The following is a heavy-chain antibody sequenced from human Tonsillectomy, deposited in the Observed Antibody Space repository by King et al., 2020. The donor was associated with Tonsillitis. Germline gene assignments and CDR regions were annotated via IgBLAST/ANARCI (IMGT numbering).Heavy chain of an antibody. D-gene: IGHD6-13*01. CDR3: TTGGAAQD. V-gene: IGHV3-15*01. J-gene: IGHJ4*02. CDR1: GFTFSNAW. Sequence: VQLVESGGGLVKPGGSLRLSCAASGFTFSNAWMSWVRQTPGKGLEWVGRIKNKADGGTTDYAAPVKGRFTISRDDSKTTLYLQMNSLKTEDTAVYYCTTGGAAQDWSQGTLVTVSS. CDR2: IKNKADGGTT.